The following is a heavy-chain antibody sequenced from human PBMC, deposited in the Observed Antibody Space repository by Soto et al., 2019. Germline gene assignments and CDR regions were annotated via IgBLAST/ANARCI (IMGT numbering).Heavy chain of an antibody. Sequence: PGGSLRLSCAASGFTFSSYAMSCVRQAPGKGLEWVSAISGSGGSTYYADSVKGRFTISRDNSKNTLYLQMNSLRAEDTAVYYCANQVFDDYCGGDCYFDYWGQGTLVTVSS. V-gene: IGHV3-23*01. CDR2: ISGSGGST. J-gene: IGHJ4*02. D-gene: IGHD2-21*02. CDR3: ANQVFDDYCGGDCYFDY. CDR1: GFTFSSYA.